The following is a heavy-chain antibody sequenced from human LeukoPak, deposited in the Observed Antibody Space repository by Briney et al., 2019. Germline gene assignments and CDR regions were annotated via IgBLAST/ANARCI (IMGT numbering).Heavy chain of an antibody. CDR3: ARAPSVPRFDP. Sequence: GASVKVSCKASGYTFTSYGISWVRQAPGQGLEWMGIINPSGGSTSYAQKFQGRVTMTRDTSTSTVYMELSSLRSEDTAVYYCARAPSVPRFDPWGQGTLVTVSS. CDR2: INPSGGST. D-gene: IGHD2-2*01. J-gene: IGHJ5*02. CDR1: GYTFTSYG. V-gene: IGHV1-46*03.